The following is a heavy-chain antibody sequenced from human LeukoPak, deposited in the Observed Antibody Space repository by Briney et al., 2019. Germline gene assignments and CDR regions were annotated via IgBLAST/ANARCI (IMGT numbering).Heavy chain of an antibody. D-gene: IGHD3-22*01. CDR1: GYTFTSYG. J-gene: IGHJ3*02. CDR3: ARPYDSSDPWGAFDI. V-gene: IGHV1-18*01. CDR2: ISAYNGNT. Sequence: GASVKVSCKASGYTFTSYGISWVRQAPGQGLEWMGWISAYNGNTNYAQKLQGRVTMTTDTSTSTDYMELRSLRSDDTAVYYCARPYDSSDPWGAFDIWGQGTMVTVSS.